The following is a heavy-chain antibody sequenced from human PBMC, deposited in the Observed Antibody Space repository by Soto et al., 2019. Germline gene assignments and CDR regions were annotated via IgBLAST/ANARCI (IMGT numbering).Heavy chain of an antibody. CDR2: IKSGIDGEAT. V-gene: IGHV3-15*07. Sequence: EVQLVESGGGLVKPGGSLTLSCAASGFTFKRAWMNWVRQAPGKGLEWVGRIKSGIDGEATDYGAPVKGRFTISRDDSRNTLSLQMNSLKTEDTAIYYCSTGLGTDYSRFDYWGRGTLVTVSS. D-gene: IGHD3-9*01. CDR3: STGLGTDYSRFDY. CDR1: GFTFKRAW. J-gene: IGHJ4*02.